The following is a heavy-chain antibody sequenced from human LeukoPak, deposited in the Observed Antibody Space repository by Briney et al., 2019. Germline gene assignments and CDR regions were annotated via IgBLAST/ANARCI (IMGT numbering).Heavy chain of an antibody. CDR3: AKGHGSGTFYRGLFDS. V-gene: IGHV4-59*01. D-gene: IGHD3-10*01. CDR2: IYYSGGT. J-gene: IGHJ4*02. Sequence: SETLSLTCSVSGASFGTNYWSWIRHAPGKGLEWIGYIYYSGGTNDNPSLKGRVTISADTSKNQFSLNLRSVTAADTAVYYCAKGHGSGTFYRGLFDSWGQGIPVTVSS. CDR1: GASFGTNY.